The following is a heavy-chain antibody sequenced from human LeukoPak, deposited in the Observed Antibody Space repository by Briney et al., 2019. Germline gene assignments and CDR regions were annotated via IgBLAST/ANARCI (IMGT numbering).Heavy chain of an antibody. J-gene: IGHJ3*02. D-gene: IGHD1-7*01. Sequence: SGVSLRLSCAASGFTFSGYAMTWVRQAPGKGLEWVSAISGGGGSTYYADSVKGRFTTSRDNSKNTLYLQMSSLRADDTAVYYCAKVSNGNYAGDAFDIWGQGTMVTVSS. V-gene: IGHV3-23*01. CDR3: AKVSNGNYAGDAFDI. CDR1: GFTFSGYA. CDR2: ISGGGGST.